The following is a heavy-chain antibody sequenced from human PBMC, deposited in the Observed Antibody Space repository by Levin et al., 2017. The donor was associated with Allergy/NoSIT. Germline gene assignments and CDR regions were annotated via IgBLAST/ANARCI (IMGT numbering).Heavy chain of an antibody. V-gene: IGHV6-1*01. D-gene: IGHD3-22*01. CDR2: TYYRSKWYN. CDR1: GDTVSSTSAA. Sequence: SQTLSLTCAISGDTVSSTSAAWNWIRQSPSRGLEWLGRTYYRSKWYNDYAVSVKSRITINPDTSKNQFSLQLNSVTPEDTAVYYCAREIAYFYDSSGSYFDYWGQGTLVTVSS. J-gene: IGHJ4*02. CDR3: AREIAYFYDSSGSYFDY.